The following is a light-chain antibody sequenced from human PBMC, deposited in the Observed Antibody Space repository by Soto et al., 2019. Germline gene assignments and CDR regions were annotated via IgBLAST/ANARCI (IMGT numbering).Light chain of an antibody. CDR3: QQYNSYPWT. CDR1: QSISSW. Sequence: DIQMTQSPSTLSASVGDRVTITCRASQSISSWLAWYQQKPGKAPKFLIYDASNLESGVPSRFSGSGSGTEFTLTISSLQPDDFATYYCQQYNSYPWTFGQGTKVEIK. V-gene: IGKV1-5*01. J-gene: IGKJ1*01. CDR2: DAS.